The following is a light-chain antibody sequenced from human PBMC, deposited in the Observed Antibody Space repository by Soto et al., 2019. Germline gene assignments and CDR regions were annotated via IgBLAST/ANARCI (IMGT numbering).Light chain of an antibody. Sequence: EIVMTQSPATLSVSPGERATLSCRASQSVSSSYLAWYQQKPGQAPRLLIYDASDRAPGIPARFSGSGSATDFTLTINNLEPEDFAVYYCQQRSNWPPSITFGQGTRRRL. CDR3: QQRSNWPPSIT. J-gene: IGKJ5*01. CDR1: QSVSSSY. CDR2: DAS. V-gene: IGKV3D-20*02.